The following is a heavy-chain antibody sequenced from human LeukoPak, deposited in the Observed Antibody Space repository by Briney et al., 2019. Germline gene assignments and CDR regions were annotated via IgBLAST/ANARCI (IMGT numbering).Heavy chain of an antibody. V-gene: IGHV4-34*01. J-gene: IGHJ4*02. Sequence: PSETLSLTCAVYGGSFSGYYWSWIRQPPGKGLEWIGEINHSRSTNYNPSLKSRVTISVDTSKNQFSLKLSSVTAADTAVYYCARGRIVVVPAARNSPFDYWGQGTLVTVSS. D-gene: IGHD2-2*01. CDR2: INHSRST. CDR3: ARGRIVVVPAARNSPFDY. CDR1: GGSFSGYY.